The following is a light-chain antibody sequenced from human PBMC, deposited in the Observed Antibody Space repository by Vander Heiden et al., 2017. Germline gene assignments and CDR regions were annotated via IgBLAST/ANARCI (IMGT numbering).Light chain of an antibody. CDR2: DAS. V-gene: IGKV3-11*01. CDR1: QSVSSY. J-gene: IGKJ3*01. Sequence: EIVLPQSPATLSLSPGEEATLSCRASQSVSSYLAWYQQKPGQAPRLLNYDASNRATGIPARFSGRGAGTDFTLTSSSLEPEDVAVYYCQQRSKSFTFGHGTKVDIK. CDR3: QQRSKSFT.